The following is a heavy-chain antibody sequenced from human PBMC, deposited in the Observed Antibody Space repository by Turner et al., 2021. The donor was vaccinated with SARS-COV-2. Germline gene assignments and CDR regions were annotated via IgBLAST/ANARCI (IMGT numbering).Heavy chain of an antibody. CDR2: ISYDGSNK. D-gene: IGHD3-22*01. Sequence: QVQLVESGGGVVQPGRSLRLSFAASGFTFSSYAMHWVRQAPGKGLEWVAVISYDGSNKYYADSVKGRFTISRDNSKNTLYLQMNSLRAEDTAVYFCARGEYYYGSSGYYNPNWFDPWGQGTLVTVSS. V-gene: IGHV3-30*04. CDR3: ARGEYYYGSSGYYNPNWFDP. J-gene: IGHJ5*02. CDR1: GFTFSSYA.